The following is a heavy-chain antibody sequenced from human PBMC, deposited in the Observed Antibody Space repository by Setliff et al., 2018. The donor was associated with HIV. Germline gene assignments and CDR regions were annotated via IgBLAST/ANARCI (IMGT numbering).Heavy chain of an antibody. V-gene: IGHV1-18*01. CDR3: ARDHHSGRGSNFPWYSDL. D-gene: IGHD1-26*01. Sequence: GASVKVSCKASGYTFSNYGITWVRQAPGQGLEWMGWITSYNGNTNYAKKFKGRVTMTTDTSTSIAYMELKSLRSEDTAVYYCARDHHSGRGSNFPWYSDLWGRGTLGTVSS. CDR2: ITSYNGNT. CDR1: GYTFSNYG. J-gene: IGHJ2*01.